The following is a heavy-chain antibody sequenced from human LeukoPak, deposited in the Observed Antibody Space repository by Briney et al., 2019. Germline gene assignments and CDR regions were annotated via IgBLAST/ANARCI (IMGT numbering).Heavy chain of an antibody. CDR3: ANGLMVYAIDFEPRSY. J-gene: IGHJ4*02. CDR2: ISGSGGST. CDR1: GFTFSSYA. V-gene: IGHV3-23*01. Sequence: GGSLRLSCAASGFTFSSYAMSWVRQAPGKGLEWVSAISGSGGSTYYADSVKGRFTISRDNSKNTLYLQMNSLRAEDTAVYYCANGLMVYAIDFEPRSYWGQGTLVTVSS. D-gene: IGHD2-8*01.